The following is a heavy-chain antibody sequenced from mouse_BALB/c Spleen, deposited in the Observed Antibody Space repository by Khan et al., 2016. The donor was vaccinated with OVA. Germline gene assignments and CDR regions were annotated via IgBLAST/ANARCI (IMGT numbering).Heavy chain of an antibody. CDR2: ISYSGNS. D-gene: IGHD2-1*01. Sequence: EVKLEESGPSLVKPSQTLSLTCSVTGDSITSGYWNWIRKFPGNKLEYMGYISYSGNSYYNPSLKSRISVTRDTSKTQYYLQLNSVTTEDTATYYCACELQGFAYWGQGTLVTVSA. CDR3: ACELQGFAY. V-gene: IGHV3-8*02. J-gene: IGHJ3*01. CDR1: GDSITSGY.